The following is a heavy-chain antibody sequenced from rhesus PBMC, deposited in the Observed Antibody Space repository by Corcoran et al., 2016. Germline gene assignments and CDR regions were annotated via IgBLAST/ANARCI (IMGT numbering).Heavy chain of an antibody. J-gene: IGHJ3*01. V-gene: IGHV4-127*01. CDR2: IGCSSGRT. Sequence: QVQLQESGPGLVKPSETLSLTCAVSGYYISSGYGWSWLRQPPGKGLEWIGYIGCSSGRTNYNPSLKSRVTISKDTSKNQFSLKLSSVTAADTAVYYCARGHNWNYGAFDFWGQGLRVTVSS. CDR1: GYYISSGYG. CDR3: ARGHNWNYGAFDF. D-gene: IGHD1-26*01.